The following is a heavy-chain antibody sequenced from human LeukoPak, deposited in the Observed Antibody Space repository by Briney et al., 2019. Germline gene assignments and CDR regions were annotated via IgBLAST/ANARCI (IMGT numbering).Heavy chain of an antibody. CDR1: GFTFSSYW. J-gene: IGHJ6*02. V-gene: IGHV4-59*01. Sequence: PGGSLRLSCAASGFTFSSYWMSWLRQPPGKGLEWIGYIYYSGTTNYNPSLETRVTISIDRPKNQFSLKLASVTAADTAVYYCAREKLSTSWYGGSRDYRHYFYGMDVWGQGTTVTVSS. CDR3: AREKLSTSWYGGSRDYRHYFYGMDV. D-gene: IGHD2-2*01. CDR2: IYYSGTT.